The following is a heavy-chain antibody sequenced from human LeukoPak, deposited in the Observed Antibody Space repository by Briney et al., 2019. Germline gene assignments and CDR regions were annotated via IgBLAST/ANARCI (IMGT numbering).Heavy chain of an antibody. J-gene: IGHJ4*02. D-gene: IGHD3-3*01. CDR2: INPNSGGT. V-gene: IGHV1-2*04. CDR3: ARTYYDFWSGYYSLGY. Sequence: ASVKVSCKASGYTFTGYYMHWVRQAPGQGLEWMGRINPNSGGTNYAQKFQGWVTMTRDTSISTAYMELSRLRSDDTAVYYCARTYYDFWSGYYSLGYWGQGTLVTVSS. CDR1: GYTFTGYY.